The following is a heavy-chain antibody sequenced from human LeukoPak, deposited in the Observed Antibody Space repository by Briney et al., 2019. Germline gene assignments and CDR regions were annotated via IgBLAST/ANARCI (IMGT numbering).Heavy chain of an antibody. CDR3: ASAYTLLLWFGESCFDY. V-gene: IGHV4-39*01. D-gene: IGHD3-10*01. J-gene: IGHJ4*02. Sequence: SQTLSPTCTVSGGSISSGDYYWSWIRQPPGKGLEWIGSIYYSGSTYYNPSLKSRVTISVDTSKNQFSLKLSSVTAADTAVYYCASAYTLLLWFGESCFDYWGQGTLVTVSS. CDR2: IYYSGST. CDR1: GGSISSGDYY.